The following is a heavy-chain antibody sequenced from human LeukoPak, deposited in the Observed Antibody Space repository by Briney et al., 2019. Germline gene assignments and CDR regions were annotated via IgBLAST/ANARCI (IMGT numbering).Heavy chain of an antibody. J-gene: IGHJ4*02. CDR1: GGSISSYY. CDR3: ARRYCSGGSCQFDY. V-gene: IGHV4-59*08. Sequence: SETLSLTCTVSGGSISSYYWSWIRQPPGKGLEWIGYIYYSGSTNYNPSLKSRVTISVDTSKNQFSLKLSSVTAADTAVYYCARRYCSGGSCQFDYWGQGTLVTVSS. D-gene: IGHD2-15*01. CDR2: IYYSGST.